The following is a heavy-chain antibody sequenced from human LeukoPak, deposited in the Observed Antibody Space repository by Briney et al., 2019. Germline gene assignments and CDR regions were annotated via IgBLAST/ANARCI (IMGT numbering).Heavy chain of an antibody. V-gene: IGHV4-59*01. CDR3: ARVGSSWLSYYYGMDV. Sequence: SETLSLTCTASGGSISSYYWSWIRQPPGKGLEWIGYIYYSGGTNYNPSLKSRVTISVDTSKNQFSLKLSSVTAADTAVYYCARVGSSWLSYYYGMDVWGQGTTVTVSS. J-gene: IGHJ6*02. D-gene: IGHD6-13*01. CDR2: IYYSGGT. CDR1: GGSISSYY.